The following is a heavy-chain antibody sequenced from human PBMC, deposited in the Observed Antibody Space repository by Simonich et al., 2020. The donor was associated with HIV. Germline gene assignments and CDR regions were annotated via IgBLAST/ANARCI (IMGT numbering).Heavy chain of an antibody. J-gene: IGHJ1*01. Sequence: QVQLQQWGAGLLKPSETLSLTCAVYGGSFSGYYWSWIRQPPGKGLEWIGEINHSGSTNYNPSLNVRVTISIDTSKNQFSLQLSSVTAADTAVYYCARLTAGGLGEYFQHWGQGTLVTVSS. CDR3: ARLTAGGLGEYFQH. V-gene: IGHV4-34*01. D-gene: IGHD6-13*01. CDR1: GGSFSGYY. CDR2: INHSGST.